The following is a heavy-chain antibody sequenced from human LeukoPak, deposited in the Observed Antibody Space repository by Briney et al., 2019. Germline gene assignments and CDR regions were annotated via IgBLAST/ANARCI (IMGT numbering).Heavy chain of an antibody. Sequence: ASVKVSCKASGYTFTSYGISWVRQAPGQGLERMGWISAYNGNTNYAQKLQGRVTMTTDTSTSTAYMELRSLRSDDTAVYYCARSKCGSGSYYNPPYYYMDVWGKGTTVTVSS. J-gene: IGHJ6*03. V-gene: IGHV1-18*01. CDR3: ARSKCGSGSYYNPPYYYMDV. CDR2: ISAYNGNT. D-gene: IGHD3-10*01. CDR1: GYTFTSYG.